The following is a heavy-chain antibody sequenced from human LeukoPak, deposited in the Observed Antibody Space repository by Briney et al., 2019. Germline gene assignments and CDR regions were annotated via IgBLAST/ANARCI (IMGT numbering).Heavy chain of an antibody. J-gene: IGHJ4*02. D-gene: IGHD1-26*01. CDR2: ISAYNGNT. CDR3: ALSGSYAPFDY. V-gene: IGHV1-18*01. CDR1: GYTFTSYG. Sequence: ASVKVSCKASGYTFTSYGISWVRQAPGQGLEWMGWISAYNGNTNYAQKLQGRVTMTTDTSTSKAYMELRSLRSDDSAVYYCALSGSYAPFDYWGQGTLVTVSS.